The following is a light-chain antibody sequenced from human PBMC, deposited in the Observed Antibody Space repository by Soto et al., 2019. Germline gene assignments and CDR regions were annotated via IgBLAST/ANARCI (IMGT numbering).Light chain of an antibody. V-gene: IGKV3-20*01. CDR2: VAS. J-gene: IGKJ3*01. Sequence: EIVLTKSPGSLSLSQGERATLSCRASQSVSSSYLPWYQQKPGHAPRLLLYVASSRATGIPDRFSGSGSGADLTLTISSLEPEDVAMYYCQQYGSSLFAFGPGTKVDIK. CDR1: QSVSSSY. CDR3: QQYGSSLFA.